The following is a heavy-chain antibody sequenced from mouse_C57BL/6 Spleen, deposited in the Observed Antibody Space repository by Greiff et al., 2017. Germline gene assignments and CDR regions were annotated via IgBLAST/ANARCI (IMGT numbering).Heavy chain of an antibody. V-gene: IGHV5-17*01. CDR1: GFTFSDYG. Sequence: DVMLVESGGGLVKPGGSLKLSCAASGFTFSDYGMHWVRQAPEKGLEWVAYISSGSSTIYYADTVKGRFTISRDNAKNTLFLQMTSLRSEDTAMYYCARGYLYYFDYWGQGTTLTVSS. CDR3: ARGYLYYFDY. J-gene: IGHJ2*01. CDR2: ISSGSSTI.